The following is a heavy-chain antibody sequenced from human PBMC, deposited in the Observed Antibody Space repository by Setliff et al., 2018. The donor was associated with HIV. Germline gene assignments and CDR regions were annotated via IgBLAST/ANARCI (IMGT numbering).Heavy chain of an antibody. Sequence: SVKVSCKASGGSFYTYAFTWVRQAPGQGLEWVGGIVPVFRTVNYAQKLQGRVTITADESTRTSYMELNSLTSDDTAVYYCARVLDPGIAVATHAFDIWGQGTMVTVSS. CDR1: GGSFYTYA. V-gene: IGHV1-69*01. CDR3: ARVLDPGIAVATHAFDI. CDR2: IVPVFRTV. D-gene: IGHD6-19*01. J-gene: IGHJ3*02.